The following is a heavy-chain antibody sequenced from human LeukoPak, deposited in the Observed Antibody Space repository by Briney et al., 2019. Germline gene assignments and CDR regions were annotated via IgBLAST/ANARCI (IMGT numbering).Heavy chain of an antibody. CDR3: AKGGCSSTTCYLANP. CDR2: ISYDGTIR. D-gene: IGHD2-2*01. CDR1: GLTFSSYG. V-gene: IGHV3-30*18. J-gene: IGHJ5*02. Sequence: GGSLRLSCAASGLTFSSYGMHWVRQAPGKGLEWVAVISYDGTIRNYEDSVKGRFTISRDNSKNTLYLQMNSLTAEDTAQYYCAKGGCSSTTCYLANPWGQGTLVTVSS.